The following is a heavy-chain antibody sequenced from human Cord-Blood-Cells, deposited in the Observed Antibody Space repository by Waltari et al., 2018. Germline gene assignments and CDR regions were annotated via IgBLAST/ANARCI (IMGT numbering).Heavy chain of an antibody. Sequence: QVQLVQSGAEVKKPGASVKVSCKASGYTFTGYYMHWVRQAPGQGLEWMGWINPNGGGTKYSKKFQGRVTMTRDTSISTAYMELSRLRSDDTAVYYCARVVDTAISNVDYWGQGTLVTVSS. CDR1: GYTFTGYY. CDR3: ARVVDTAISNVDY. V-gene: IGHV1-2*02. CDR2: INPNGGGT. J-gene: IGHJ4*02. D-gene: IGHD5-18*01.